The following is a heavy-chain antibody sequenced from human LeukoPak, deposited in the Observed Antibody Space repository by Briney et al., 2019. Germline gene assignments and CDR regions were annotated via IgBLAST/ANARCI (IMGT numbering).Heavy chain of an antibody. CDR1: GDSVSSNSAA. CDR3: AREIITMVRGVIPYYYYYYMDV. V-gene: IGHV6-1*01. Sequence: SQTLSLTCAISGDSVSSNSAAWNWIRQSPSRGLEWLGRIYYRSKWYNDYAVSVKSRITINPDTSKNQFSLQLNSVTPEDTAVYYCAREIITMVRGVIPYYYYYYMDVWGKGTTVTVSS. CDR2: IYYRSKWYN. J-gene: IGHJ6*03. D-gene: IGHD3-10*01.